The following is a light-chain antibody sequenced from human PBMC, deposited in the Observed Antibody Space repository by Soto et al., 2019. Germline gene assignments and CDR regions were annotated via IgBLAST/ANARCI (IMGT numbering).Light chain of an antibody. J-gene: IGKJ1*01. Sequence: DIQMTQSPSTLSASVGDRVTITCRASQSISSWLAWYQQKPGKAPKLLIYDASSLESGVPSRFSDSGSGTEFTLTISSLQPDDFATYYCQQYNSYSRTFAQGTKVEI. CDR3: QQYNSYSRT. CDR1: QSISSW. V-gene: IGKV1-5*01. CDR2: DAS.